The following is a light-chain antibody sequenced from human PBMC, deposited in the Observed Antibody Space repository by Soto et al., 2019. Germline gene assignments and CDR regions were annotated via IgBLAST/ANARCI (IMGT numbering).Light chain of an antibody. Sequence: LSCRASQSVSNNYLAWYQQKPGQAPRLLIYGASNRATGIPDRFSGSGSGTDFTLTISRLEPEDFAVYYCQQYGSSGTFGQGTKVDIK. CDR2: GAS. J-gene: IGKJ1*01. CDR3: QQYGSSGT. CDR1: QSVSNNY. V-gene: IGKV3-20*01.